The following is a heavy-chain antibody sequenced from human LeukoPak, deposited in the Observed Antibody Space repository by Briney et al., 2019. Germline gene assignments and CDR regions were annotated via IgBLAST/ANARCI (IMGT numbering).Heavy chain of an antibody. CDR3: ARHVGFITMVRGVINNNWFDP. D-gene: IGHD3-10*01. Sequence: SETLSLTCTVSGGSISSGSFFWNWIRQPAGKGLEWIGRIYASGNTDYNPSLKTRVTLSIDTSKNQFSLRLSSVTAADTAVYYCARHVGFITMVRGVINNNWFDPWGQGTLVTASS. V-gene: IGHV4-61*02. CDR1: GGSISSGSFF. J-gene: IGHJ5*02. CDR2: IYASGNT.